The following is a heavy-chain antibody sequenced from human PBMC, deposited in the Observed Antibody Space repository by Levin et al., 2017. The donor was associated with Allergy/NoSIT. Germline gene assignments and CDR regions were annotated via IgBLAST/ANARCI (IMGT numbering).Heavy chain of an antibody. CDR2: ISSSGSTI. V-gene: IGHV3-48*03. Sequence: GGSLRLSCAASGFTFSSYEMNWVRQAPGKGLEWVSYISSSGSTIYYADSVKGRFTISRDNAKNSLYLQMNSLRAEDTAGYYCAREGDYVCDYWGQGTLVTVSS. J-gene: IGHJ4*02. D-gene: IGHD3-16*01. CDR3: AREGDYVCDY. CDR1: GFTFSSYE.